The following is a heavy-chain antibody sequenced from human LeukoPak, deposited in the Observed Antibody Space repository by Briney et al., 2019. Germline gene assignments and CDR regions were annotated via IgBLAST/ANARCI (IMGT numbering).Heavy chain of an antibody. D-gene: IGHD6-19*01. Sequence: PGGSLRLSCEASRFTFSSYAMSWVRQAPGKGLEWVSAISGSGGSTYYADSVKGRFTISRDNSKNTLYLQMNSLRAEDTAVYYCAKDLLSSGWYDYWGQGTLVTVSS. CDR1: RFTFSSYA. CDR2: ISGSGGST. V-gene: IGHV3-23*01. CDR3: AKDLLSSGWYDY. J-gene: IGHJ4*02.